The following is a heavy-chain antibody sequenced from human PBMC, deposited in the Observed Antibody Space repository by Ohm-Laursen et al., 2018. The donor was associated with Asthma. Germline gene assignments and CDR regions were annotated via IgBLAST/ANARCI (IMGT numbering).Heavy chain of an antibody. CDR3: ARRQAVAGTSDYYYGMDV. D-gene: IGHD6-19*01. Sequence: SDTLSLTCSVYGGSFSGYYWSWIRQPPGKGLEWIGEINHSGSTNYNPSLKSRVTISVDTSKNQFSLKLSSVTAADTAVYYCARRQAVAGTSDYYYGMDVWGQGTTVTVSS. CDR2: INHSGST. V-gene: IGHV4-34*01. J-gene: IGHJ6*02. CDR1: GGSFSGYY.